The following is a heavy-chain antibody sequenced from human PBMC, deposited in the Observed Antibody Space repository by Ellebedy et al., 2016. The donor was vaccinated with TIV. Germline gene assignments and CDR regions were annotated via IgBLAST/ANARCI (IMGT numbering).Heavy chain of an antibody. CDR2: IVVGSGNT. CDR1: GFTFTSSA. Sequence: SVKVSCXASGFTFTSSAVQWVRQARGQRLEWIGWIVVGSGNTNYAQKFQERVTITRDMSTSTAYMELSSLRSEDTAVYYCAAADCTSCYLLSWGQGTLVTVSS. J-gene: IGHJ4*02. V-gene: IGHV1-58*01. D-gene: IGHD2-2*01. CDR3: AAADCTSCYLLS.